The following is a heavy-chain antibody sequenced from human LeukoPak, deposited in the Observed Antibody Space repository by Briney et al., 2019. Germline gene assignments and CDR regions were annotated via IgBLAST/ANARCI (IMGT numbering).Heavy chain of an antibody. Sequence: SETLSLTCAVYGGSFSGYYWSWIRQPPGKGLEWIGEINHSGSTNYNPSPKSRVTISVDTSKNQFSLKLSSVTAADTAVYYCARGWAYGPYFDYWGQGTLVTVSS. CDR2: INHSGST. CDR3: ARGWAYGPYFDY. V-gene: IGHV4-34*01. CDR1: GGSFSGYY. J-gene: IGHJ4*02. D-gene: IGHD3-10*01.